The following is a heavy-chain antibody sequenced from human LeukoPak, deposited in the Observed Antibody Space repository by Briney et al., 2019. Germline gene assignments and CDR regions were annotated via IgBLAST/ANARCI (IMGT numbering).Heavy chain of an antibody. CDR1: GFTFSSYS. CDR2: ISRSSSYI. J-gene: IGHJ6*03. Sequence: PGGSLRLSCVASGFTFSSYSMNWVRQAPGKGLEWVSSISRSSSYINYADSVKGRFTISRDNSKNTLYLQMNSLRAEDTAVYYCAKSAKYFGEGYYHYMDVWGKGTTVIISS. V-gene: IGHV3-21*01. CDR3: AKSAKYFGEGYYHYMDV. D-gene: IGHD3-10*01.